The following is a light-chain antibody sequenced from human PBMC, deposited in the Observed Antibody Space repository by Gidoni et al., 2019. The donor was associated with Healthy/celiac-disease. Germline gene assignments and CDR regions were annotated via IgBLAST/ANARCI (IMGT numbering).Light chain of an antibody. CDR2: DVS. J-gene: IGLJ2*01. V-gene: IGLV2-14*03. Sequence: QSALTQPASVPGSPGQSITISCTGTSSDVGGYNYVSWYQQHPGKAPNIMIYDVSNLPSGFSNLFSGSKSCKTASLTISELQAEDEADYYCSSYTSISTRVFGGGTKLTVL. CDR3: SSYTSISTRV. CDR1: SSDVGGYNY.